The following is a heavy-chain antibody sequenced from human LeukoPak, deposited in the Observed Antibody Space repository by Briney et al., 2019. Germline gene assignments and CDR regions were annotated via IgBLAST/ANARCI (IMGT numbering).Heavy chain of an antibody. CDR2: ISSGSDTI. V-gene: IGHV3-48*02. D-gene: IGHD2-2*01. Sequence: GGSLRLSCTASGFTFSSYSMSWVRQAPGKGLEWVSYISSGSDTIYYADSVKGRFTISRDNAKNSLYLQMNSLRDEDTAVYYCARKYEQTWGQGTLVTVSS. CDR3: ARKYEQT. CDR1: GFTFSSYS. J-gene: IGHJ4*02.